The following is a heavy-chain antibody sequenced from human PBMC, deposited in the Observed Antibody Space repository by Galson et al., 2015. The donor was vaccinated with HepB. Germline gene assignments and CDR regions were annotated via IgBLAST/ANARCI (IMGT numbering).Heavy chain of an antibody. CDR3: ARPPLYSNPGD. CDR2: ISSNSANI. J-gene: IGHJ4*02. CDR1: GFTFSDYY. V-gene: IGHV3-11*01. D-gene: IGHD4-11*01. Sequence: SLRLSCAASGFTFSDYYMSWIRQTPGKGLEWVSYISSNSANIYYADSVRGRFTTSRDNAKNSLYLQMNSLRAEDTALYYCARPPLYSNPGDWGQGTLVTISS.